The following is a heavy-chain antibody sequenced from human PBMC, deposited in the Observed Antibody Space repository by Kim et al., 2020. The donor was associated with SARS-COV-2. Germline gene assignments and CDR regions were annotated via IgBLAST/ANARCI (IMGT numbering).Heavy chain of an antibody. CDR3: AIRSWYEGGFDY. CDR2: INHSGST. V-gene: IGHV4-34*01. D-gene: IGHD6-13*01. Sequence: SETLSLTCAVYGGSFSGYYWSWIRQPPGKGLEWIGEINHSGSTNYNPSLKSRVTISVDTSKNQFSLKLSSVTAADTAVYYCAIRSWYEGGFDYWGQGTLVTVSS. J-gene: IGHJ4*02. CDR1: GGSFSGYY.